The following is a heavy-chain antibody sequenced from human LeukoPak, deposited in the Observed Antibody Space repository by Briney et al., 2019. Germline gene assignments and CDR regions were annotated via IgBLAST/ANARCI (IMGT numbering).Heavy chain of an antibody. V-gene: IGHV3-7*01. CDR1: GFTFSSYW. CDR2: INKDGSEK. Sequence: GGSLSLSCAASGFTFSSYWMSWVRQAPGKGLEWVANINKDGSEKYYVDSVKGRFTISRDYARNSLYLQMNSLRAEDTAVYYCARRYCSGGSCYSVDYWGQGTLVTVSS. CDR3: ARRYCSGGSCYSVDY. J-gene: IGHJ4*02. D-gene: IGHD2-15*01.